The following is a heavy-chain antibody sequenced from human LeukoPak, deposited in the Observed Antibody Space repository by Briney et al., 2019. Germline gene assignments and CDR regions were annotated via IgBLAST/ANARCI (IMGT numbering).Heavy chain of an antibody. V-gene: IGHV4-4*02. CDR3: ARDLGLWSLDGAFDI. CDR1: GGSISSSNW. Sequence: SETLSLTCAVSGGSISSSNWWSWVRQPPGKGLEWIGEIYHSGSTNYNPSLKSRVTISVDKSKNQFSLKLSSVTAADTAVYYCARDLGLWSLDGAFDIWGQGTVVTVSS. J-gene: IGHJ3*02. D-gene: IGHD4/OR15-4a*01. CDR2: IYHSGST.